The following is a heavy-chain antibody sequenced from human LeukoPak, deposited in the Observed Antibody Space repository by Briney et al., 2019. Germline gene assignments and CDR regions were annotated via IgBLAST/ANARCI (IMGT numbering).Heavy chain of an antibody. D-gene: IGHD6-13*01. Sequence: PSETLSLTCTVSGGSISSYYWSWIRQPPGKGLEWIGEINHSGSTNYNPSLKSRVTISVDTSKNQFSLKLSSVTAADTAVYYCARVISSSWQAIFDYWGQGTLVTVSS. CDR3: ARVISSSWQAIFDY. CDR1: GGSISSYY. J-gene: IGHJ4*02. CDR2: INHSGST. V-gene: IGHV4-59*12.